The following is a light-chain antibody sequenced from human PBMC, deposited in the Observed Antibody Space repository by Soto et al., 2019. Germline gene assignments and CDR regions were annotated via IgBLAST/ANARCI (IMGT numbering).Light chain of an antibody. CDR3: QQYGSPPPYT. J-gene: IGKJ2*01. CDR2: AAS. Sequence: ENVLTQSPVTLSLSPGERATLSCRASQSVTSNKVAWFQQKPGQAPRLLIRAASSRATGIPDRFSGSGSARDCTLTISRLEPEDFAVYYCQQYGSPPPYTFGQGTKLEIK. V-gene: IGKV3-20*01. CDR1: QSVTSNK.